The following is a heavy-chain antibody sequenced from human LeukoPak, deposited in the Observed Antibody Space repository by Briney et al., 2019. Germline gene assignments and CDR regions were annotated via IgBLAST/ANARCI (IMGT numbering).Heavy chain of an antibody. CDR3: ARSGSDFDC. Sequence: GGSLRLSCAASGFTFSKFAMSWVRQAPGKGLEWVANIKQDGGEKNYVDSVKGRFTISRDNAKNSQYLQINSLRVEDTAVYYCARSGSDFDCWGQGTLVSVSS. V-gene: IGHV3-7*01. J-gene: IGHJ4*02. CDR1: GFTFSKFA. CDR2: IKQDGGEK. D-gene: IGHD1-26*01.